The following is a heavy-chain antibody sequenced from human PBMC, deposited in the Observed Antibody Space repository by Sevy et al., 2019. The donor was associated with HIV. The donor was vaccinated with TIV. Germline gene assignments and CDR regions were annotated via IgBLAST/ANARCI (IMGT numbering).Heavy chain of an antibody. D-gene: IGHD3-22*01. J-gene: IGHJ6*02. V-gene: IGHV1-8*02. Sequence: ASVKVSCKASGYTFTGYDINWVRQATGQGLAWMGWTNPDSGKRGYAPQFRGRVTLTTNTSTTTAYMELRSLRSEDSAVYFCARADLDSDTFFYYYGLDLWGQGTTVTVSS. CDR3: ARADLDSDTFFYYYGLDL. CDR2: TNPDSGKR. CDR1: GYTFTGYD.